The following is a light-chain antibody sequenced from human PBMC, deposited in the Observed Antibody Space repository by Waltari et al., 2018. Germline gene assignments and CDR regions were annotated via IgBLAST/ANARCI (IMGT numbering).Light chain of an antibody. CDR3: QQYGGSTGT. Sequence: EIVLTQSPGTLSLSPGERATLSCRASQTFRSSYLAWYQQKPGQAPRLLIYGASTRATGIPDRFSGSGSGTDFTLTISRLEPEDFAVYYCQQYGGSTGTFGQGTKVEIK. CDR2: GAS. V-gene: IGKV3-20*01. J-gene: IGKJ1*01. CDR1: QTFRSSY.